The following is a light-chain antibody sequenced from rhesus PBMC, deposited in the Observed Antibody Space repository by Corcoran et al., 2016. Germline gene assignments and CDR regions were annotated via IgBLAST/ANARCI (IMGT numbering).Light chain of an antibody. CDR1: LLAKFY. Sequence: SDELTQPPSVSVSPGQTAKITCSGDLLAKFYGHWFQQKTGQAPVLIVYQDTERPSGIPERFSGSSSGTTVTLTISGAQAEDEADYYCFSGEDIGLFGGGTRLTVL. CDR3: FSGEDIGL. J-gene: IGLJ2*01. CDR2: QDT. V-gene: IGLV3S16*01.